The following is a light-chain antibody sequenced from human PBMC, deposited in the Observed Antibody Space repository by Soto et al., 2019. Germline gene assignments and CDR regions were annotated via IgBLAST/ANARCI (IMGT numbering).Light chain of an antibody. CDR1: KSDIGVYDF. CDR3: CLYVGATTYV. Sequence: QSALTQPPSAYGSPGQSLTISCTGTKSDIGVYDFVSWYQHHPGKAPRLIIYEVVQRPSGVPDRFSGSTSVNTASLTISGLQTDDEADYYCCLYVGATTYVFGTGTKVTVL. V-gene: IGLV2-8*01. J-gene: IGLJ1*01. CDR2: EVV.